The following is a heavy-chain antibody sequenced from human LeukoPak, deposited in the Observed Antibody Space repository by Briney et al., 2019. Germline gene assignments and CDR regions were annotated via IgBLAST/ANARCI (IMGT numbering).Heavy chain of an antibody. V-gene: IGHV1-8*01. Sequence: GASVKVSCKASGYSFTSYDINWVRQATGQGLEWMGRMNTNSGTTEYAQRFQGRVTMTRGTSTNTAYMELSSLRSEDTAVYYCASGYGYLTGISSNDYWGQGTLVTVSS. J-gene: IGHJ4*02. CDR3: ASGYGYLTGISSNDY. CDR1: GYSFTSYD. D-gene: IGHD5-18*01. CDR2: MNTNSGTT.